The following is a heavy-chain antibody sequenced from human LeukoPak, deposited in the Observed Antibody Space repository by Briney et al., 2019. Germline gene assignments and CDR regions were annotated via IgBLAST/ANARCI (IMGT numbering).Heavy chain of an antibody. J-gene: IGHJ4*02. CDR2: IYYSGST. V-gene: IGHV4-31*03. D-gene: IGHD3-9*01. CDR1: GGSISSGGYY. CDR3: ARGPVLRYFDWFTPPDY. Sequence: SETLSLTCTVSGGSISSGGYYWSWIRQHPGKGLEWIGYIYYSGSTYYNPSLKSRVTISVDTSKNQFSLKLSSVTAADTAVYYCARGPVLRYFDWFTPPDYWGQGTLVTVSS.